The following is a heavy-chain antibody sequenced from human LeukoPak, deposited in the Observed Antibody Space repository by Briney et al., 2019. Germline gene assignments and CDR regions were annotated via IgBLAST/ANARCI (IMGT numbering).Heavy chain of an antibody. CDR1: GFTFSSYS. J-gene: IGHJ4*02. CDR3: AKEIRAAAGPFGY. Sequence: PGGSLRLSCAASGFTFSSYSMNWVRQAPGKGLEWVSYISSSSSTIYYADSVKGRFAISRDNAKNSLYLQMNSLRAEDTAVYYCAKEIRAAAGPFGYWGQGTLVTVSS. CDR2: ISSSSSTI. D-gene: IGHD6-13*01. V-gene: IGHV3-48*04.